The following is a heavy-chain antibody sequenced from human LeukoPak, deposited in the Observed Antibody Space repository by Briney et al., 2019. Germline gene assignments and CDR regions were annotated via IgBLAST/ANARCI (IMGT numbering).Heavy chain of an antibody. CDR3: AREVKASGGYYYYYYMDV. J-gene: IGHJ6*03. CDR2: IYYSGST. Sequence: SETLSLTCTVSGGSISSSSYYWGWIRQPPGKGLEWIGSIYYSGSTYYNPSLKSRVTISVDTSKNQFSLKLSSVTAADTAVYYCAREVKASGGYYYYYYMDVWGKGTTVTVSS. CDR1: GGSISSSSYY. D-gene: IGHD1-14*01. V-gene: IGHV4-39*07.